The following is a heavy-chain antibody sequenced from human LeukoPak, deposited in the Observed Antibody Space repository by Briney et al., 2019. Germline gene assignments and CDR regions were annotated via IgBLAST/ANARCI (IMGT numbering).Heavy chain of an antibody. D-gene: IGHD5-24*01. CDR1: GYSFTNYW. J-gene: IGHJ4*02. Sequence: GESLKISCQASGYSFTNYWIGWVRQMPGKGLEWMGIIYPGDSETRYSPSFQDQVTISVDRSINTAYLQWSSLKASDTAMYYCARRVEMATNHPYFDYWGQGTQVTVSS. V-gene: IGHV5-51*01. CDR2: IYPGDSET. CDR3: ARRVEMATNHPYFDY.